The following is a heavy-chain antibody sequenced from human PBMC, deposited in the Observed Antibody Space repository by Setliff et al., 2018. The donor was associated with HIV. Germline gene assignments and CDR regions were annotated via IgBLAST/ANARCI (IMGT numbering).Heavy chain of an antibody. V-gene: IGHV4-61*09. Sequence: PSETLSLTCDVSGVSINSGDYSWNWIRQPAGKRLEWIGHVHSNGFKKYNSSLESRVDISVDTSKNQISLNVTSVTSADTAIYFCARLGDFSYSSRYLYAFDFWGHGALVTVSS. J-gene: IGHJ4*01. CDR3: ARLGDFSYSSRYLYAFDF. CDR2: VHSNGFK. CDR1: GVSINSGDYS. D-gene: IGHD2-8*01.